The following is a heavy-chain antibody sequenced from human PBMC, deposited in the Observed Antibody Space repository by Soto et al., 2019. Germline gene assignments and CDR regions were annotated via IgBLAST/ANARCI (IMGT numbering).Heavy chain of an antibody. V-gene: IGHV4-34*01. Sequence: SETLSLTCAVYGGSFSGYYWSWIRQPPEKGLEWIGEINHSGSTNYNPSLKSRVTISVDTSKNQFSLKLSSVTAADTAVYYCARLVLFHSYGQTYYYYGMDVWGQGTTVTVSS. D-gene: IGHD5-18*01. CDR2: INHSGST. CDR1: GGSFSGYY. J-gene: IGHJ6*02. CDR3: ARLVLFHSYGQTYYYYGMDV.